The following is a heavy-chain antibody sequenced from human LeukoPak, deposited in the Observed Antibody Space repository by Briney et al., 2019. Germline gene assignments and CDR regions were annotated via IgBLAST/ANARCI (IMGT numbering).Heavy chain of an antibody. CDR3: ATLSYCTSTSCYGPDY. J-gene: IGHJ4*02. V-gene: IGHV4-39*01. CDR1: GGSLSSSTYY. D-gene: IGHD2-2*01. CDR2: IYYSGTT. Sequence: SETLSLTCTVSGGSLSSSTYYWGWIRQPPGKGLEWIGNIYYSGTTYCNPSLKSRVTISVDTSKNQFSLKLSSVTAADTAVYYCATLSYCTSTSCYGPDYWGQGTLVTVSS.